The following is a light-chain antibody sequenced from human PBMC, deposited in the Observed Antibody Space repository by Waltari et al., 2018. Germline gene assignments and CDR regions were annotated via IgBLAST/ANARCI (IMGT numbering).Light chain of an antibody. J-gene: IGLJ3*02. CDR3: WLWYSGARWV. CDR2: DPS. V-gene: IGLV7-46*01. Sequence: HAVVTQKPSLSVSPGGTVTITCGSSTRAVTSGPYPSWFQQKPGQVPRTLIYDPSNRHAWPPARFSGSLCGSKAAVTLSGGQPEDEAEYYCWLWYSGARWVFGGGTKLSIL. CDR1: TRAVTSGPY.